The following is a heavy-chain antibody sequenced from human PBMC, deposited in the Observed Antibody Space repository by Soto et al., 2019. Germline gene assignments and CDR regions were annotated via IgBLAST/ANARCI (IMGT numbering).Heavy chain of an antibody. CDR3: AKDHGYTGYDLGYYFDH. V-gene: IGHV3-23*01. Sequence: EVQLLESGGXXXPXXXXXXXXXXXXXXXXXXXAXXXXRQAPGKGLEWVSGISSSGGDTFYADSVKGRLTISRGNSKQTLWLQMNSLRAEDTAIYYCAKDHGYTGYDLGYYFDHWGQGTLVTVSS. J-gene: IGHJ4*02. CDR1: XXXXXXXA. D-gene: IGHD5-12*01. CDR2: ISSSGGDT.